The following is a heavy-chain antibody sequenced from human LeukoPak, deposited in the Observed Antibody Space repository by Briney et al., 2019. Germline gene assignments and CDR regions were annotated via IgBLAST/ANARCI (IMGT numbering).Heavy chain of an antibody. J-gene: IGHJ6*02. V-gene: IGHV4-59*01. CDR2: INYSGST. Sequence: SETLSLTCTVSGGSITTYYWTWIRQPPGKGLEWVGYINYSGSTNYNPSLKSRVTISVDTSKNQFSLKLSSVTAADTAVYYCARAQLNLLVDFGMDVWGQGTTVTVSS. CDR3: ARAQLNLLVDFGMDV. D-gene: IGHD1-1*01. CDR1: GGSITTYY.